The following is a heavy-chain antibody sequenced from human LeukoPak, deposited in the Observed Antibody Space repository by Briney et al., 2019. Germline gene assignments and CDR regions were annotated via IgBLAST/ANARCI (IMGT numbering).Heavy chain of an antibody. CDR1: GFIVNTYY. Sequence: GGSLRLSCAVSGFIVNTYYMSWVRQAPGKGLEWVSFISSTGGTIYYADSVKGRFTVSRDNGKNSLLLQMNSLRAEDTALYYCARGYSRAAFDIWGQGTVVAVSS. V-gene: IGHV3-11*04. CDR2: ISSTGGTI. CDR3: ARGYSRAAFDI. J-gene: IGHJ3*02. D-gene: IGHD2-15*01.